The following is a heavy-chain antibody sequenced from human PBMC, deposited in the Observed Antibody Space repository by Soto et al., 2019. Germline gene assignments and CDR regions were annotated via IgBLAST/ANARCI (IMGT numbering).Heavy chain of an antibody. Sequence: PSETLSLTCAVSGASIGSGGWWSWLRQPPGKGLECIAEIFHDGNTNYSPSLKSRVTISVDKSQNQFSLNVYSVTAADTAVYYCARHEGWTGPDQWGQGTLVTVSS. CDR3: ARHEGWTGPDQ. CDR1: GASIGSGGW. CDR2: IFHDGNT. D-gene: IGHD2-8*02. J-gene: IGHJ5*02. V-gene: IGHV4-4*02.